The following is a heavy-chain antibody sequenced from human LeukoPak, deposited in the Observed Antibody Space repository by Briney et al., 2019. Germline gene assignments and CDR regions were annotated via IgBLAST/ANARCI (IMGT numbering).Heavy chain of an antibody. V-gene: IGHV1-69*02. CDR1: GGTFSSYT. J-gene: IGHJ4*02. Sequence: GASVKVSCKASGGTFSSYTISWVRQASGQGLEWMGRIIPILGIANYAQKFQGRVTITADKSTSTAYMELSSLRSEDAAVYYCARAPYYDFWSGYYAVDYWGQGTLVTVSS. CDR3: ARAPYYDFWSGYYAVDY. CDR2: IIPILGIA. D-gene: IGHD3-3*01.